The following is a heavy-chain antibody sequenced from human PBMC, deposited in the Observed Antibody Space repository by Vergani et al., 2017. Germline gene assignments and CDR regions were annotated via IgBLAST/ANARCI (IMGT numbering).Heavy chain of an antibody. D-gene: IGHD4-17*01. V-gene: IGHV4-31*03. CDR1: GGPISSGGYY. J-gene: IGHJ3*02. Sequence: QVQLQESGPGLVKPSQTLSLTCTLSGGPISSGGYYWSWIRQHPGKGLEWIGYIYYSGSAYYNPSLKSRVTISVDTSKNQFSLKLSSVTAADTAVYYCARQFGDYDESADAFEIGGQGTMVTVSS. CDR2: IYYSGSA. CDR3: ARQFGDYDESADAFEI.